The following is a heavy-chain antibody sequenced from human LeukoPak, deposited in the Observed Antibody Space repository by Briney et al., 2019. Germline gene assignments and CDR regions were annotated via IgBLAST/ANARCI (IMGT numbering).Heavy chain of an antibody. V-gene: IGHV3-53*01. J-gene: IGHJ4*02. CDR1: GFTVSSNY. CDR2: ISNDGDT. Sequence: GGSLRLSCAASGFTVSSNYMSWVRQGPGKGLECVSVISNDGDTYYADSVKGRFTISRDTSKNTVSLQMNSLRAEDTAVYYCAGDKTTGGWYEFDYWGQGTLVTVSS. CDR3: AGDKTTGGWYEFDY. D-gene: IGHD6-19*01.